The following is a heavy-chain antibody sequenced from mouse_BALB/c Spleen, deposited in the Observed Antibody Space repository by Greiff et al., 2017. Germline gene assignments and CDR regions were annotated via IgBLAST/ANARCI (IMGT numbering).Heavy chain of an antibody. CDR3: ARRGDGYYPYFDY. J-gene: IGHJ2*01. D-gene: IGHD2-3*01. CDR2: INPNNGGT. V-gene: IGHV1-18*01. CDR1: GYTFTDYN. Sequence: VQLQQSGPELVKPGASVKIPCKASGYTFTDYNMDWVKQSHGKSLEWIGDINPNNGGTIYNQKFKGKATLTVDKSSSTAYMELRSLTSEDTAVYYCARRGDGYYPYFDYWGQGTTLTVSS.